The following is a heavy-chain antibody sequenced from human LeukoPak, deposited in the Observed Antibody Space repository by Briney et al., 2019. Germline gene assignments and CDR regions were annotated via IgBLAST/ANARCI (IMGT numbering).Heavy chain of an antibody. CDR2: IYTSGST. V-gene: IGHV4-4*07. Sequence: PSETLSLTSTVSGGSISSYYWSWIRQPAGKGLEWIGRIYTSGSTNYNPSLKSRVTISVDKSKNQFSLKLSSVTAADTAVYYCARDLVCCSGGSCYSNNWFDPWGQGTLVTVSS. CDR3: ARDLVCCSGGSCYSNNWFDP. D-gene: IGHD2-15*01. J-gene: IGHJ5*02. CDR1: GGSISSYY.